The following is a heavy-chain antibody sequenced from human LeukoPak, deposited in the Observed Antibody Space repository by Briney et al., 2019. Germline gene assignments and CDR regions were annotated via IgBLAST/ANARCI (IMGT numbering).Heavy chain of an antibody. CDR3: ARDRSYYDSSGYYRTYYFDY. D-gene: IGHD3-22*01. J-gene: IGHJ4*02. CDR1: GYSISSGYY. V-gene: IGHV4-38-2*02. Sequence: SETLSLTCTVSGYSISSGYYWGWIRQPPGKGLEWIGSIYHSGSTYYNPSLKSRVTISVDTSKNQFSLKLSSVTAADTAVYYCARDRSYYDSSGYYRTYYFDYWGQGTLVTVSS. CDR2: IYHSGST.